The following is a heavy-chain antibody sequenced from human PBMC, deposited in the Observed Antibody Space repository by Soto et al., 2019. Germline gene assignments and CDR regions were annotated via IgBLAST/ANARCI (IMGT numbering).Heavy chain of an antibody. J-gene: IGHJ4*02. D-gene: IGHD1-1*01. CDR3: ATDHPLRNDLGAVGE. V-gene: IGHV3-48*01. CDR1: GFTLSYYN. Sequence: EVQLVESGGGLVQPGESLRLSCTASGFTLSYYNMNWVRQAPGKGLEWVSYISSSSKTIYYADSVKGRFIISRDNAKNSLFLQMNSLSAEDTAVYYCATDHPLRNDLGAVGEWVQGTLVTVSS. CDR2: ISSSSKTI.